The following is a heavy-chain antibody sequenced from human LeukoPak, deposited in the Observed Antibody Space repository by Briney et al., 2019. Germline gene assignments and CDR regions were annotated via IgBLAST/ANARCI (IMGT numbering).Heavy chain of an antibody. Sequence: PSETLSLTCTVSGGSISSYYWSWIRQPAGKGLEWIGRIYTSGSTNYNPSLKSRVTMSLDTSKNQFSLKLSSVTAADTAVYYCAKFSYYSSLDYWGQGTLVTVSS. J-gene: IGHJ4*02. D-gene: IGHD6-6*01. CDR1: GGSISSYY. V-gene: IGHV4-4*07. CDR3: AKFSYYSSLDY. CDR2: IYTSGST.